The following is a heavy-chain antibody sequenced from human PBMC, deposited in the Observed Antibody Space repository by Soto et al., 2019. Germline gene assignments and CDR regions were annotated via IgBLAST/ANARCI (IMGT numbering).Heavy chain of an antibody. J-gene: IGHJ4*01. Sequence: PSETLSLTCTVSGGSISHYYWTWIRQPPGKGLEWIGYIYYSGSTNYNPSLKSRVTMSVDTSKNQFSLNLSSVTAADTALYYCARGPHCSSTSCSLSPFDYWGHGTLVTVSS. V-gene: IGHV4-59*12. CDR1: GGSISHYY. CDR3: ARGPHCSSTSCSLSPFDY. CDR2: IYYSGST. D-gene: IGHD2-2*01.